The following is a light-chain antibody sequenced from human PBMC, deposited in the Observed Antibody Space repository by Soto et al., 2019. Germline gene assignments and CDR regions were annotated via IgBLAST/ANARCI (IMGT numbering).Light chain of an antibody. CDR1: QTVSSNY. CDR2: AAS. CDR3: QQYSKWPIT. Sequence: EIVLTQSPGTLSLSPGERATLSCRASQTVSSNYLAWYQQKPGQAPRLLIYAASTRATGIPDRFSGSGSGTEFSLTISSLQSEDFAVYYCQQYSKWPITLGQGTRLEIK. J-gene: IGKJ5*01. V-gene: IGKV3-20*01.